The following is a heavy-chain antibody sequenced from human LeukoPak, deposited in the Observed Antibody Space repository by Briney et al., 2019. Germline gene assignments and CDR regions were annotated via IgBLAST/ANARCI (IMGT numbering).Heavy chain of an antibody. J-gene: IGHJ6*02. CDR3: ARVDCSSTRQYYYYGMDV. V-gene: IGHV4-59*01. Sequence: SETLSLTCTVSGGSLGGYYWSWIRQPPGKGLEWIGYIYSTGSTNYNPSLKSRVTISVDTSKKQFSLKLSSVTAADTAVYYCARVDCSSTRQYYYYGMDVWGQGTTVTVSS. CDR2: IYSTGST. CDR1: GGSLGGYY. D-gene: IGHD2-2*01.